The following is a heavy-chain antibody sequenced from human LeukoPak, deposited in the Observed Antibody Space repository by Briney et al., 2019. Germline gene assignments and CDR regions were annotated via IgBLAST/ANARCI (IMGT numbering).Heavy chain of an antibody. CDR2: ISSSSSYI. CDR1: GFTFSSYS. V-gene: IGHV3-21*01. CDR3: AREMFVEMAKTTPPRSDY. J-gene: IGHJ4*02. Sequence: GGSLRLSCAASGFTFSSYSMNWVRQAPGKGLEWVSSISSSSSYIYYADSVKGRFTISRDNAKNSLYLQMNSLRAEDTAVYYCAREMFVEMAKTTPPRSDYWGQGTLVTVSS. D-gene: IGHD5-24*01.